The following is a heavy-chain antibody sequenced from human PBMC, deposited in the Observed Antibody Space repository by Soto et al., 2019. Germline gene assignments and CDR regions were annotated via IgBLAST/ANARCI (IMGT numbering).Heavy chain of an antibody. D-gene: IGHD3-22*01. J-gene: IGHJ4*02. Sequence: ASVKVSCKASGYTFTNYAMHWVRQAPGQRLEWMGWINGGNDNTKYSQKFQGRVTITRDTSASTAYMGLSSLRSEDTAVYYCAREPLTPYYDRSGYPPPFDYWGQGTLVTVSS. CDR3: AREPLTPYYDRSGYPPPFDY. CDR2: INGGNDNT. CDR1: GYTFTNYA. V-gene: IGHV1-3*01.